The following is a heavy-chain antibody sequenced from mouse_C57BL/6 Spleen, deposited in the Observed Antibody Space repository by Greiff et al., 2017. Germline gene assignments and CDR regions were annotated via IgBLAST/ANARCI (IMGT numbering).Heavy chain of an antibody. J-gene: IGHJ1*03. CDR3: TDYYGSSLYWYFDV. CDR1: GFNIKDYY. Sequence: EVELVESGAELVRPGASVKLSCTASGFNIKDYYMHWVKQRPEQGLEWIGRIDPEDGDTEYAPKFQGKATMTADTSSNTAYLQLSSLTSEDTAVYYCTDYYGSSLYWYFDVWGTGTTVTVSS. CDR2: IDPEDGDT. D-gene: IGHD1-1*01. V-gene: IGHV14-1*01.